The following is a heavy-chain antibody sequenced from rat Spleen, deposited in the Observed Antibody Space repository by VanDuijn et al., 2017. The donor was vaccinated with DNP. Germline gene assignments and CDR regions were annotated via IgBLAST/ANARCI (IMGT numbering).Heavy chain of an antibody. V-gene: IGHV5-31*01. J-gene: IGHJ1*01. Sequence: EVQLVESGGGLVQPGRSLKLSCVASGFTFNNYWMTWIRQAPGKGLEWVASITTTGGSTYYLDSVKDRFTISRDNAKSTLYLQMNSLQTDDTAIYYCTRAGAADYVMDAWGPGTMVTVSS. D-gene: IGHD1-12*01. CDR3: TRAGAADYVMDA. CDR2: ITTTGGST. CDR1: GFTFNNYW.